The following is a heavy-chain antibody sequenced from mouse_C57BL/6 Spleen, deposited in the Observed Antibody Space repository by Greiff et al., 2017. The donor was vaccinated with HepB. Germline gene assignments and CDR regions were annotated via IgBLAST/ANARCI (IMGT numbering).Heavy chain of an antibody. J-gene: IGHJ2*01. CDR1: GYTFTSYW. CDR3: AREGINYDFDY. Sequence: QVQLQQSGAELVKPGASVKLSCKASGYTFTSYWMQWVKQRPGQGLEWIGEIDPSDSYTNYNQKFKGKATLTVDTSSSTAYMQLSSLTSEDSAVYYCAREGINYDFDYWGQGTTLTVSS. D-gene: IGHD2-1*01. V-gene: IGHV1-50*01. CDR2: IDPSDSYT.